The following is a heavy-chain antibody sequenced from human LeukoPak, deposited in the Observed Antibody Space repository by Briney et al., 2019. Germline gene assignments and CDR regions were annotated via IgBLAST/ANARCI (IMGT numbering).Heavy chain of an antibody. CDR1: GFAFGIFA. D-gene: IGHD4-17*01. J-gene: IGHJ4*02. V-gene: IGHV3-23*01. CDR2: ITSSGSGT. CDR3: ARGRVSQSKGLYGFDY. Sequence: QSGESLRLSCAASGFAFGIFAMSWVRQAPGKGLEWVSTITSSGSGTNYADSVKGRFTISRDNSRSTFYLQMDSLTVDDTGVYYCARGRVSQSKGLYGFDYWGQGTLVTVSA.